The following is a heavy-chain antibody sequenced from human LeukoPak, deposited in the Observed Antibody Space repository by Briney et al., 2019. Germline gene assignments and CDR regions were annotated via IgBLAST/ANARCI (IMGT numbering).Heavy chain of an antibody. CDR3: AITYSSSWYEYFQH. D-gene: IGHD6-13*01. CDR2: ISSSGSTI. Sequence: GGSPRLSCAASGFTFSDYYMSWIRQAPGKGLEWVSYISSSGSTIYYADSVKGRFTISRDNAKNSLYLQMNSLRAEDTAVYYCAITYSSSWYEYFQHWGQGTLVTVSS. CDR1: GFTFSDYY. J-gene: IGHJ1*01. V-gene: IGHV3-11*01.